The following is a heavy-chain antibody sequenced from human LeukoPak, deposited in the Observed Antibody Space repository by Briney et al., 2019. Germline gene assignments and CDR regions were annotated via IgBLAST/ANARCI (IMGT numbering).Heavy chain of an antibody. J-gene: IGHJ4*02. V-gene: IGHV1-18*01. CDR3: ARVVFGVVIIEDY. Sequence: GASVKVSCKAPGYTFTSHGISWVRQAPGQGLEWMGWISTYNGNTNYAQKLQGRVSMTTDTSTSTAYMDLRSLRSDDTAVYYCARVVFGVVIIEDYWGQGTLVTVSS. D-gene: IGHD3-3*01. CDR2: ISTYNGNT. CDR1: GYTFTSHG.